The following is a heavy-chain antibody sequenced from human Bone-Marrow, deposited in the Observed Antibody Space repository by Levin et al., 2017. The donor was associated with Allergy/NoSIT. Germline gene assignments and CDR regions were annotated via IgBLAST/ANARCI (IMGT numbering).Heavy chain of an antibody. J-gene: IGHJ6*02. D-gene: IGHD5/OR15-5a*01. CDR2: TYFRSTWYN. Sequence: SETLSLTCAISGDGVSSNSAAWHWIRQSPSRGLEWLGRTYFRSTWYNEYAESVKGRLTINSDTSKNHFSLHLTSVTPEDTAVYYCAGSVYDSCCYCGLDVWGQGTTVIVS. CDR1: GDGVSSNSAA. CDR3: AGSVYDSCCYCGLDV. V-gene: IGHV6-1*01.